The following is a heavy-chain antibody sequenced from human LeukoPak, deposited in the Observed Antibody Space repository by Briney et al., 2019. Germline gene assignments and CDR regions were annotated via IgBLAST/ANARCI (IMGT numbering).Heavy chain of an antibody. V-gene: IGHV3-73*01. J-gene: IGHJ6*03. CDR3: ARGPNSSGWYNRHYYYYYYMDV. Sequence: GGSLRLSCAASGFTFSGSAMHWVRQASGKGLEWVGRIRSKANSYATAYAASVKGRFTISRDDSKNTAYLQMNSLRAEDTAVYYCARGPNSSGWYNRHYYYYYYMDVWGKGTTVTISS. CDR1: GFTFSGSA. D-gene: IGHD6-19*01. CDR2: IRSKANSYAT.